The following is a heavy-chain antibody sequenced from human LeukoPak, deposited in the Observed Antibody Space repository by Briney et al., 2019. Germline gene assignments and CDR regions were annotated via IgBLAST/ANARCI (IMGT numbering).Heavy chain of an antibody. D-gene: IGHD1/OR15-1a*01. Sequence: GGSLRLSCAASGFTFSNAWMSWVRQAPGKGLEWVGRIKSKTDGGTTDYAAPVKGRFTISRDDSKNTLYLQMNSLKTEDTAVYYCTTDSPAYNWNRSGPYYYYYMDVWGKGTTVTVSS. CDR1: GFTFSNAW. J-gene: IGHJ6*03. CDR2: IKSKTDGGTT. CDR3: TTDSPAYNWNRSGPYYYYYMDV. V-gene: IGHV3-15*01.